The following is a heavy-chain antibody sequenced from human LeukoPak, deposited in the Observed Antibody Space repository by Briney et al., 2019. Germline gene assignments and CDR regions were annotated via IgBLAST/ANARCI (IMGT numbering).Heavy chain of an antibody. CDR3: ARVGSSGSNWFDP. V-gene: IGHV1-2*02. Sequence: GASVKVSCKASGYTFTGYYMHWVRQAPGQGLEWMGWINPNSGGTNYAQKFQGRVTMTRDTSISTAYMELSRLRSEDTAVYYCARVGSSGSNWFDPWGQGTLVTVSS. CDR1: GYTFTGYY. J-gene: IGHJ5*02. CDR2: INPNSGGT. D-gene: IGHD3-22*01.